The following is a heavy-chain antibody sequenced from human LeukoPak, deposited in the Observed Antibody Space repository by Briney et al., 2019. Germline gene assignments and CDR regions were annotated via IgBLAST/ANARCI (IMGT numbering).Heavy chain of an antibody. CDR2: IYPGDSDT. J-gene: IGHJ4*02. CDR3: ARNPTNCGGDCYTDY. V-gene: IGHV5-51*01. CDR1: GYSFTSYW. D-gene: IGHD2-21*01. Sequence: HGESLKISCKGSGYSFTSYWIGWVRLMPGKGLEWMGIIYPGDSDTRYSPSFQGQVTISADKSISTAYLQWSSLKASDTAMYYCARNPTNCGGDCYTDYWGQGTLVTVSS.